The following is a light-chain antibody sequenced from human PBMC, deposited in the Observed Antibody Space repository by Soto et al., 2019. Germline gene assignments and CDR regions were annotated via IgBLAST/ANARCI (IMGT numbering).Light chain of an antibody. CDR3: RSYAGSNIPVV. J-gene: IGLJ2*01. Sequence: QSALTQPPSASGSPGQSVTISCTGTSSDVGGYNYVSWYQQHPGKAPKLMIYEVSKRPSGVPARFSGSKSGNTASLTVSGLQADDEADYYCRSYAGSNIPVVFGGGTKVTVL. V-gene: IGLV2-8*01. CDR1: SSDVGGYNY. CDR2: EVS.